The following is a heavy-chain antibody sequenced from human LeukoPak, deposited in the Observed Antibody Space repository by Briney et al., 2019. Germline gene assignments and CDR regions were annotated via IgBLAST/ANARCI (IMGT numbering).Heavy chain of an antibody. CDR1: GFTFSSYW. Sequence: PGGPLRLSCAASGFTFSSYWMSWVRQAPGKGLEWVANIKQDGSEKYYVDSVKGRFTISRDNAKNSLYLQMNSLRAEDTAVYSCARKTPFYYYYMDVWGKGTTVTVSS. J-gene: IGHJ6*03. CDR2: IKQDGSEK. V-gene: IGHV3-7*01. CDR3: ARKTPFYYYYMDV.